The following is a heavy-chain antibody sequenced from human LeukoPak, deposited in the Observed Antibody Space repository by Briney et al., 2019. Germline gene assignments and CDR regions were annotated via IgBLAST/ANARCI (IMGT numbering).Heavy chain of an antibody. V-gene: IGHV4-59*12. CDR1: GGSISSYY. J-gene: IGHJ3*02. CDR3: ARDIGVDTAMVTSWAFDI. Sequence: PSETLSLTCTVSGGSISSYYWSWIRQPPGKGLEWIGYIYYSGSTNYNPSLKSRVTISVDTSKNQFSLKLSSVTAADTAVYYCARDIGVDTAMVTSWAFDIWGQGTMVTVSS. D-gene: IGHD5-18*01. CDR2: IYYSGST.